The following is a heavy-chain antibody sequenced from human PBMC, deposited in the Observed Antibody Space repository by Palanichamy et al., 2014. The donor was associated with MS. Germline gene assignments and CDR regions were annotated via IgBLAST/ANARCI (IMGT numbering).Heavy chain of an antibody. CDR3: ARELLVGTKSYDY. CDR1: GYTFTAYY. Sequence: QVQLVQSGAEVKKPGASVRVSCKASGYTFTAYYVHWVRQAPGQGFEWMGWINSNNGVTGYAEKFQDWVTMTRDTSISTVFMELSSLRSDDTAVYYCARELLVGTKSYDYWGPGTLVTVSS. J-gene: IGHJ4*02. V-gene: IGHV1-2*04. CDR2: INSNNGVT. D-gene: IGHD1-26*01.